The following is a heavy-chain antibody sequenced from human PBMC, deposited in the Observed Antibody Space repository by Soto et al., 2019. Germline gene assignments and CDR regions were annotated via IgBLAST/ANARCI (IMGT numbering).Heavy chain of an antibody. V-gene: IGHV1-18*01. CDR3: AREGDVSYSYYGMDV. Sequence: QVHLVQSGAEVKKPGASVKVSCKTSGYTFTRYGISWVRQAPGQGLERMGWLSGYDGRTNFAQKVQARATMTTYTSTSPVYMDVRSLSSDDTAVYYCAREGDVSYSYYGMDVWGQWTTVTVSS. CDR1: GYTFTRYG. J-gene: IGHJ6*02. CDR2: LSGYDGRT. D-gene: IGHD2-21*02.